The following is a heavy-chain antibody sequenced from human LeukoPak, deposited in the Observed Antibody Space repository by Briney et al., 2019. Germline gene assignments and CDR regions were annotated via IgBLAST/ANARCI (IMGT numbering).Heavy chain of an antibody. V-gene: IGHV3-23*01. D-gene: IGHD3-16*01. CDR2: IIDSGSGT. CDR3: AKRQLRGDSSYYFDY. J-gene: IGHJ4*02. CDR1: GYTFSNSA. Sequence: GGSLRPSCAASGYTFSNSAMGWVRQAPGKGLEWVLSIIDSGSGTFYPDSVKGRFTISRDNSKNMLYLQMNSLRIDDRAVYYCAKRQLRGDSSYYFDYWGPGTLVTVSS.